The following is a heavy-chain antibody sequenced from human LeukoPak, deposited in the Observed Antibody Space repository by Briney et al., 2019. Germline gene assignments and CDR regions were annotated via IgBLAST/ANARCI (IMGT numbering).Heavy chain of an antibody. Sequence: ASVKVSCKASGYTFTGYYMHWVRQAPGQGHEWMGRINPNSGGTNYAQKFQGRVTMTRDTSISTAYMELSRLRSDDTAVYYCARIFVLDSSGYVDYWGQGTLVTVSS. CDR1: GYTFTGYY. D-gene: IGHD3-22*01. CDR3: ARIFVLDSSGYVDY. CDR2: INPNSGGT. V-gene: IGHV1-2*06. J-gene: IGHJ4*02.